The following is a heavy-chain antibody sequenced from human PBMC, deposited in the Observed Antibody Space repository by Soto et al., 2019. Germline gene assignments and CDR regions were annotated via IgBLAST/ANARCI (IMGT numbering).Heavy chain of an antibody. V-gene: IGHV3-21*01. J-gene: IGHJ3*02. CDR3: ARQAEVDAFDI. D-gene: IGHD6-13*01. CDR2: ISSSSSYI. CDR1: GFTFSSYS. Sequence: GGSLRLFCAASGFTFSSYSMNWVRQAPGKGLEWVSSISSSSSYIYYADSVKGRFTISRDNAKNSLYLQMNSLRAEDTAVYYCARQAEVDAFDIWGQGTMVTVSS.